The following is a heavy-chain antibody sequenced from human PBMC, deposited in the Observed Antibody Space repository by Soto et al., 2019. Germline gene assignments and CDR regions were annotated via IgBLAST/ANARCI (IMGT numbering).Heavy chain of an antibody. CDR1: GYSFAGYW. Sequence: PGESLKISCKGAGYSFAGYWITWVRQKPGKGLEWMGRIEPSDSQTHYSPSFRGHVTISATKSITTVFLQWSSLRASDTAMYYCARQIYDSDTCPNFHYYFDSWGQGTPVTVSS. CDR2: IEPSDSQT. CDR3: ARQIYDSDTCPNFHYYFDS. V-gene: IGHV5-10-1*01. J-gene: IGHJ4*02. D-gene: IGHD3-22*01.